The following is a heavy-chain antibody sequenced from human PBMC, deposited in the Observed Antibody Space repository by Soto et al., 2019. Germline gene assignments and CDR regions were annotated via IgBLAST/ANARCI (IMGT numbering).Heavy chain of an antibody. Sequence: ASVKVSCKASGYTFTGYYMHWVRQAPGQGLEWMGWINPNSGGTNYAQTFQGWVTMTRDTSISTAYMELSRLRSDDTAVYYCARDRLRFGEREFYYGMDVWGQVTTVIVAS. CDR2: INPNSGGT. V-gene: IGHV1-2*04. CDR1: GYTFTGYY. D-gene: IGHD3-10*01. CDR3: ARDRLRFGEREFYYGMDV. J-gene: IGHJ6*02.